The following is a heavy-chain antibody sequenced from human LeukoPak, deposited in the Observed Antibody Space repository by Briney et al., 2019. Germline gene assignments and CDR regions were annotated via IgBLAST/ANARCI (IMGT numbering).Heavy chain of an antibody. CDR1: GFTFSSYA. Sequence: GGSLRLSCAASGFTFSSYAMRWVRQAPGKGLEWVSSIDSSGGYMFYADSVKGRFIISRDNAKDSLYLQMNSLRVEDTAVYYCLRGDRRDYWGQGTLVTVSS. CDR2: IDSSGGYM. CDR3: LRGDRRDY. J-gene: IGHJ4*02. V-gene: IGHV3-21*06.